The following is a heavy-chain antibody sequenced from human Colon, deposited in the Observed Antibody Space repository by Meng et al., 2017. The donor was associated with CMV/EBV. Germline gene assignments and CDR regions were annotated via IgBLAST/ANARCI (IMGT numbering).Heavy chain of an antibody. CDR1: GYTFSDYH. J-gene: IGHJ4*02. V-gene: IGHV1-2*02. D-gene: IGHD1-26*01. Sequence: VQLVRTGAAVKKPGVLVKVSFKTSGYTFSDYHIHWVRQAPGQGLEWMGWINSNSGATDYAQKFQGRFTMTRDTSITTVYMELSGLRSDDTAVYYCARDPSGSRVPFDYWGQGSLVTVSS. CDR2: INSNSGAT. CDR3: ARDPSGSRVPFDY.